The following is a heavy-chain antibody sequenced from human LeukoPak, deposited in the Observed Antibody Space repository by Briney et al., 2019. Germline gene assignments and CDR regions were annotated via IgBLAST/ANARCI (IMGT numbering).Heavy chain of an antibody. Sequence: GGSLRLSCAASGFTFSDYYMSWIRQAPGKGLEWVSYISSSGSTIYYADSVKGRFTISRDNAKNSLYLQMNSLRAEDTAVYYCARDRLHYGEYEKTFDYWGQGTLVSVSS. D-gene: IGHD4-17*01. CDR2: ISSSGSTI. J-gene: IGHJ4*02. CDR3: ARDRLHYGEYEKTFDY. V-gene: IGHV3-11*04. CDR1: GFTFSDYY.